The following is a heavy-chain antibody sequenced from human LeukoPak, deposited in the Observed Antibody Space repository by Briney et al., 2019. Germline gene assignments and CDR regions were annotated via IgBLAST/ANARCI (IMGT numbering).Heavy chain of an antibody. CDR2: ISYDGSNK. Sequence: PGRSLRLSCAASGFTFSSYAMHWVRQAPGKGLEWVAVISYDGSNKYYADSVKGRFTISRDNSKNTLYLQMNSLRAEDTAVYYCARFTGDDSSGFYDYWGQGTLVTVSS. J-gene: IGHJ4*02. D-gene: IGHD3-22*01. V-gene: IGHV3-30-3*01. CDR3: ARFTGDDSSGFYDY. CDR1: GFTFSSYA.